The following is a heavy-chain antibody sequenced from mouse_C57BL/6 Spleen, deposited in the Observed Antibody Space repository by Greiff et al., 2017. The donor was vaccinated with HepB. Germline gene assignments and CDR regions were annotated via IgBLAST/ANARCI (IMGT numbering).Heavy chain of an antibody. CDR3: ARVGSTGAY. CDR2: IDPSDSYT. D-gene: IGHD1-1*01. J-gene: IGHJ3*01. CDR1: GYTFTSYW. V-gene: IGHV1-69*01. Sequence: VQLQQPGAELVMPGASVKLSCKASGYTFTSYWMHWVKQRPGQGLEWIGEIDPSDSYTNYNQKFKGKSTLTVDKSSSTAYMQLSSLTSEDSAVYYCARVGSTGAYWGQGTLVTVSA.